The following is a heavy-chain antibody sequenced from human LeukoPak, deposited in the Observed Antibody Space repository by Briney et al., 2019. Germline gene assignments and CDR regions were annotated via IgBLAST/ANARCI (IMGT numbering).Heavy chain of an antibody. CDR3: TRLGGCSSTSCQNYFDY. CDR2: IYSDGST. CDR1: GFTASSNY. Sequence: GGSLRLSCAVSGFTASSNYMSWVRQAPGKGLEWVSVIYSDGSTYYADSVKGRFTISRDNSKNTLYLQMNSLRAEDTAVYYCTRLGGCSSTSCQNYFDYWGQGTLVTVSS. J-gene: IGHJ4*02. D-gene: IGHD2-2*01. V-gene: IGHV3-66*04.